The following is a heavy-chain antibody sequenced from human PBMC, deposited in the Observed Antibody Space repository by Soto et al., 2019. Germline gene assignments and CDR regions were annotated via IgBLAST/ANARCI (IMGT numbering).Heavy chain of an antibody. CDR3: ARGGSYYDDGGNPVELGY. J-gene: IGHJ4*02. CDR2: IYYSGST. CDR1: GGSISSGDYY. Sequence: QVQLQESGPGLVKPSQTLSLTCTVSGGSISSGDYYWSWIRQPPGKGLEWIGYIYYSGSTYYNPSLRSRVNISVDTSKNQFSLKLSSVTAADTAVYYCARGGSYYDDGGNPVELGYWGQGTLVTVSS. D-gene: IGHD3-22*01. V-gene: IGHV4-30-4*01.